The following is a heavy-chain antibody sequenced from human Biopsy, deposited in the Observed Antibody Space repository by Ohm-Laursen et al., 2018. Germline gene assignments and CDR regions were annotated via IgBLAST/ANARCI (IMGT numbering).Heavy chain of an antibody. CDR2: ITSGGSTT. CDR3: ARDVEGFYSYAMDV. D-gene: IGHD5-24*01. Sequence: SLGLSCSASGFIFSDYYMSWIRQAPGKGLEWVSYITSGGSTTDYADSVKGRFTISSDNAKSSLFLQMNSLRAEDTAVYYCARDVEGFYSYAMDVWGQGTTATVSS. V-gene: IGHV3-11*01. J-gene: IGHJ6*02. CDR1: GFIFSDYY.